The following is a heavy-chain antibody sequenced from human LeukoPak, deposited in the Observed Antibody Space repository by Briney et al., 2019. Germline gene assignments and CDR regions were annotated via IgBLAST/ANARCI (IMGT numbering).Heavy chain of an antibody. CDR1: GFIFSNYA. CDR2: ISSDGTIK. CDR3: AAGDQDAFDI. D-gene: IGHD2-21*02. V-gene: IGHV3-30*04. Sequence: GGSLRLSCAASGFIFSNYAMNWVRQAPGKGLEWVAVISSDGTIKYYADSVRGRFIISRDNAKNSLYLQMNSLRAEDTAVYYCAAGDQDAFDIWGQGTMVTVSS. J-gene: IGHJ3*02.